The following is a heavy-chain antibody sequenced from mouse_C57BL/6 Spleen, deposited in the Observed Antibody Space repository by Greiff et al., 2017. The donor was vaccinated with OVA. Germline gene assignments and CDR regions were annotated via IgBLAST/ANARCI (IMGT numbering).Heavy chain of an antibody. CDR3: ARAGYYGSSYGYFDV. CDR2: IYPGSGST. Sequence: VQLQQPGAELVKPGASVKMSCKASGYTFTSYWITWVKQRPGQGLEWIGDIYPGSGSTNYNEKFKSKATLTVDTSSSTAYMQLSSLTSEDTAVYYCARAGYYGSSYGYFDVWGKGTTVTVSS. V-gene: IGHV1-55*01. J-gene: IGHJ1*03. D-gene: IGHD1-1*01. CDR1: GYTFTSYW.